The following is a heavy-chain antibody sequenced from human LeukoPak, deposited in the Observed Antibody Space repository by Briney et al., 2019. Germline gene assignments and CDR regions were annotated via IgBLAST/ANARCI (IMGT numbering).Heavy chain of an antibody. CDR2: IWYDGSNK. CDR1: GFTFSSYG. V-gene: IGHV3-33*01. Sequence: PGGSLRLSCAASGFTFSSYGMHWVRQAPGKGLEWVAVIWYDGSNKYYADSVKGRFTISRDNSKNTLYLQMNSLKTEDTAVYYCTTGPLEASDYWGQGTLVTVSS. D-gene: IGHD1-1*01. CDR3: TTGPLEASDY. J-gene: IGHJ4*02.